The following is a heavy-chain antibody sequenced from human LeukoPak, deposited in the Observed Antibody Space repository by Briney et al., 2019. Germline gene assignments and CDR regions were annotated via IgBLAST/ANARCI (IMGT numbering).Heavy chain of an antibody. J-gene: IGHJ6*02. CDR1: GFTFSSYA. V-gene: IGHV3-23*01. Sequence: GGSLRLSCTASGFTFSSYAMSWVRQAPGKGLEWVSAISGSGGSTYYADSVKGRFTISRDNSKNTLYLQMNSLRAEDTAVYYCAKGGISSGWYGYYYYGMDVCGQGTTVTVSS. CDR2: ISGSGGST. CDR3: AKGGISSGWYGYYYYGMDV. D-gene: IGHD6-19*01.